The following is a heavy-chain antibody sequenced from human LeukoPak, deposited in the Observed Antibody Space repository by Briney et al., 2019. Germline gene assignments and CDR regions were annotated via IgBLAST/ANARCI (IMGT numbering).Heavy chain of an antibody. D-gene: IGHD4-17*01. Sequence: SETLSLTCSVSGGSMRTYYWGWVRQTPGRGLEFIGYISDTGSTNYNPSLKSRVTISVDTSKSLFSLRLTSATAADTAVYYCARDADSGDFVGAFDVWGQGTLVTVSS. CDR2: ISDTGST. V-gene: IGHV4-59*01. CDR3: ARDADSGDFVGAFDV. J-gene: IGHJ3*01. CDR1: GGSMRTYY.